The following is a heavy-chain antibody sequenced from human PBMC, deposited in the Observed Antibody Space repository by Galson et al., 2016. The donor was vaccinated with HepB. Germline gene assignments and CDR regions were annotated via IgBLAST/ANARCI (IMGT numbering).Heavy chain of an antibody. V-gene: IGHV4-61*01. CDR2: IHYSGSN. CDR1: GGSVSSDSSY. D-gene: IGHD4-11*01. J-gene: IGHJ4*02. Sequence: SETLSLTCTVSGGSVSSDSSYWSWIRQPPGKGLEWIGYIHYSGSNKYNPSLESRVTMSVDTSKNQFSLKLSSVTAADTAVYYCAKYYRPPYYLAHWGQGTLVTVSS. CDR3: AKYYRPPYYLAH.